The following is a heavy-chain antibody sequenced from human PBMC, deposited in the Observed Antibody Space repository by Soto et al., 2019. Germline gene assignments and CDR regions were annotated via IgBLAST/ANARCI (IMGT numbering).Heavy chain of an antibody. Sequence: PGGSLRLSCAASGFTFSDFYMTWNRQAPGKGLEWVSCITSSGSTMYYADSVKDRFTISRDNAKNLLYLQMNSLRAEDTAVYYCARRHNYYYVMDVWGQGTTVTVSS. V-gene: IGHV3-11*01. CDR1: GFTFSDFY. CDR2: ITSSGSTM. J-gene: IGHJ6*02. CDR3: ARRHNYYYVMDV.